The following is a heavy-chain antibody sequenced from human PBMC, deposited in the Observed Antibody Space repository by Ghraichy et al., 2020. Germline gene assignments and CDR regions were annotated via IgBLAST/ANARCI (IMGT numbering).Heavy chain of an antibody. D-gene: IGHD5-18*01. V-gene: IGHV4-59*11. CDR2: ISYTGNT. CDR3: ARRGRGYSLHYYGLDV. Sequence: SETLSLICSVSGGSIRSHFWSWIRKPPGKGLEWIGNISYTGNTNYSPSLGGRATISLDTSKNQFSLSLTSVNAADTAMYYCARRGRGYSLHYYGLDVWGPGTTVTFSS. J-gene: IGHJ6*02. CDR1: GGSIRSHF.